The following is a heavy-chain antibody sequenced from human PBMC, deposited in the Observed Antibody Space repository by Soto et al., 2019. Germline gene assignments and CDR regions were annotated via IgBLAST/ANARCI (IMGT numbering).Heavy chain of an antibody. CDR2: IYYSGST. CDR1: GGSISSGGYY. Sequence: SETLSLTCTVSGGSISSGGYYWSWIRQHPGKGLEWIGYIYYSGSTYYNPSLQSRVTISLDTSKNQFSLNLNSVTAAASAVYYCASGARSSSWSRFDPWGPGTLVTVSS. CDR3: ASGARSSSWSRFDP. J-gene: IGHJ5*02. V-gene: IGHV4-31*03. D-gene: IGHD6-6*01.